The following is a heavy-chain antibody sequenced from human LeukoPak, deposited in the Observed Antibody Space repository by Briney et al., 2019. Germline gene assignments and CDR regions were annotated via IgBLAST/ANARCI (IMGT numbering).Heavy chain of an antibody. CDR3: ARGGEFSGYEI. CDR1: GFTFSGHG. D-gene: IGHD5-12*01. J-gene: IGHJ4*02. Sequence: PGGSLRHSCAASGFTFSGHGRNWVRQAPGKGLGWVSSISSRSSYIYYTDSVKGRFTISRDNAKNSLYLQMNSLRAEDTAVYYCARGGEFSGYEIWGQGTLVTVSS. V-gene: IGHV3-21*01. CDR2: ISSRSSYI.